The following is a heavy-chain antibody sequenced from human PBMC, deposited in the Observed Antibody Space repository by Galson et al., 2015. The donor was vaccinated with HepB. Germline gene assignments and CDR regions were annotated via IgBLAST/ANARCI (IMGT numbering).Heavy chain of an antibody. CDR1: GYTFTSYG. D-gene: IGHD6-19*01. Sequence: SVKVSCKASGYTFTSYGISWVRQAPGQGLEWMGWINPNSGGTNYAQKFQGRVTMTRDTSISTAYMELSRLRSDDTAVYYCARVGEHSSGYIGYWGQGTLVTVSS. V-gene: IGHV1-2*02. J-gene: IGHJ4*02. CDR2: INPNSGGT. CDR3: ARVGEHSSGYIGY.